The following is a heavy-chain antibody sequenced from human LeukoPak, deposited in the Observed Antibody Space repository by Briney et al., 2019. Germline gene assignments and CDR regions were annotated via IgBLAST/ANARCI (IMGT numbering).Heavy chain of an antibody. CDR1: GFSFHNFG. CDR2: ISGSGDTT. J-gene: IGHJ4*02. CDR3: AKADTPLPLRGPYFDY. Sequence: GGSLRLSCAAPGFSFHNFGMSWARQAPGKGLEWVSTISGSGDTTYYADSVKGRFTISKDNSKNTLYLQLNSLRVEDTAVYFCAKADTPLPLRGPYFDYWGQGTLVTVSS. D-gene: IGHD3-16*01. V-gene: IGHV3-23*01.